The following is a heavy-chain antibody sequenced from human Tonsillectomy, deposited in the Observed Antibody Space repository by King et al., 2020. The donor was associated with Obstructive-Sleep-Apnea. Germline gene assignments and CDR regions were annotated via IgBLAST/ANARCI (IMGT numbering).Heavy chain of an antibody. CDR2: ISSSGTYI. D-gene: IGHD3-9*01. J-gene: IGHJ4*02. Sequence: VQLVESGGGLVKPGGSLRLSCASSGFTFSRYTMNWVRQAPGKGLEWVSSISSSGTYIHYADSVKGRLTTSRDNAENSLYLQMKSLRAEDTAVYYCARVYYDILTGYGGYADYWGQGTLVTVSS. CDR3: ARVYYDILTGYGGYADY. CDR1: GFTFSRYT. V-gene: IGHV3-21*01.